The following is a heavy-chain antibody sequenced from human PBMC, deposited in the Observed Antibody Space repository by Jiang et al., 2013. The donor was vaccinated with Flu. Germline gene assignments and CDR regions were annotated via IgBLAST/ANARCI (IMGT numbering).Heavy chain of an antibody. CDR1: GYAFTSYA. CDR3: ARCQERATVVTPDY. CDR2: INAGNGNT. J-gene: IGHJ4*02. Sequence: SGAEVKKPGASVKVSCKASGYAFTSYAMHWVRQAPGQRLEWMGWINAGNGNTKYSQKFQGRVTITRDTSASTAYMELSSLRSEDTGVYYCARCQERATVVTPDYWGQGTLVTVSS. D-gene: IGHD4-23*01. V-gene: IGHV1-3*01.